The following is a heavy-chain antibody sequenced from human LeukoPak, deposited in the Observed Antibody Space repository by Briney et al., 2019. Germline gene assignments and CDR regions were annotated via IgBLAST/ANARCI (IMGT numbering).Heavy chain of an antibody. CDR2: INHSGST. D-gene: IGHD3-16*02. J-gene: IGHJ4*02. V-gene: IGHV4-34*01. CDR1: GGSFSGYY. Sequence: SETLSLTCAVYGGSFSGYYWSWIRQPPGKGLEWIGEINHSGSTNYNPSLKSRDTISVDTSKNQFSLKLSSVTAADTAVYYCARKSNYVWGSYRYGDFDYWGQGTLVTVSS. CDR3: ARKSNYVWGSYRYGDFDY.